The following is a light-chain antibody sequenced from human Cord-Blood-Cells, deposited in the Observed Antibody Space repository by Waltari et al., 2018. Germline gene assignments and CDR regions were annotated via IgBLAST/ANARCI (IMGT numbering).Light chain of an antibody. CDR3: SSYTSSSTPYV. Sequence: QSALTHPPPVSGSPGQSITIPCTGTSSDVGGYNYVSWYQQHPGNAPKLMIYEVSTRPAGVSNRFSGSKSGNTASRTISGLQAEDEADYYCSSYTSSSTPYVFGTGTKVTVL. V-gene: IGLV2-14*01. CDR2: EVS. J-gene: IGLJ1*01. CDR1: SSDVGGYNY.